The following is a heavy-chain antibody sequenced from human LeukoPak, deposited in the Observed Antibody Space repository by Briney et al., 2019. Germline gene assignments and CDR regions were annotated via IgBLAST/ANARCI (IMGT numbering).Heavy chain of an antibody. J-gene: IGHJ6*03. V-gene: IGHV1-2*02. D-gene: IGHD5-18*01. CDR1: GYTFTGYY. CDR3: AGKAGTGYSYGDYYYYMDV. CDR2: INPNSGGT. Sequence: ASVKVSCKASGYTFTGYYMHWVRQAPGQGLEWMGWINPNSGGTNYAQKFQGRVTMTRDTSISTAYMELSRLRSDDTAVYYCAGKAGTGYSYGDYYYYMDVWGKGTTVTVSS.